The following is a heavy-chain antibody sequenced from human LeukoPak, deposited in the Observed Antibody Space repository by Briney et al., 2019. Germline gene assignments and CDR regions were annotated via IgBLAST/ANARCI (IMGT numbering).Heavy chain of an antibody. CDR1: GGSISSYY. CDR2: IYTSGST. D-gene: IGHD5-18*01. V-gene: IGHV4-4*07. Sequence: SETLSLTCTVSGGSISSYYWSWIRQPAGKGLEWIGRIYTSGSTNYNPSLKSRVTMSVDTSKNQFSLKLSSVTAADTAVYYCAKPLTGYNFGSFDYWGQGTLVTVSS. CDR3: AKPLTGYNFGSFDY. J-gene: IGHJ4*02.